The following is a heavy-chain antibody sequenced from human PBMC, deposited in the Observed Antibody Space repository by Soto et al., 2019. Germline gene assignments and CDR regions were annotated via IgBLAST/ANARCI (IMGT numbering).Heavy chain of an antibody. CDR1: GGSISSTSYY. Sequence: SETLSLTCAVSGGSISSTSYYWGWIRRPPGKGLEWIGSIYYSGSTYYNPSLKSRVSVSVDTSENQFSLRLGSVTAADTAVYYCARQFDYTGGAIDIRGQGTMVTVSS. CDR2: IYYSGST. D-gene: IGHD4-4*01. CDR3: ARQFDYTGGAIDI. V-gene: IGHV4-39*01. J-gene: IGHJ3*02.